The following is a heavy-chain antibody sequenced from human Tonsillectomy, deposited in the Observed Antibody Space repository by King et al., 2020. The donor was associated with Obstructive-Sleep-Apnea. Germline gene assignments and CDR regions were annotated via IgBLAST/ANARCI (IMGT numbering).Heavy chain of an antibody. CDR1: GHTFTSYD. CDR2: MNPNSGNT. V-gene: IGHV1-8*01. D-gene: IGHD3-10*01. J-gene: IGHJ3*02. Sequence: QLVQSGAEVKKPGASVKVSCKASGHTFTSYDINWVRQATGQGLEWMGWMNPNSGNTGYAQKFQGRVTMTRNTSISTAYMELSSLRSEDTAVYYCATTMVRGVIITALDAFDIWGQGTMVTVSS. CDR3: ATTMVRGVIITALDAFDI.